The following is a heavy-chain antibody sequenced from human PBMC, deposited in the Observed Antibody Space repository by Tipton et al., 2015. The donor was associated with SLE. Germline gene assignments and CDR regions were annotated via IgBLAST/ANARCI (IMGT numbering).Heavy chain of an antibody. V-gene: IGHV1-69*05. Sequence: QSGAEVKKPGSSVKVSCKASGGTFSNYAISWVRQAPGQGLEWMGGIIPIYGTADYAQKFQGRVTITTDELTSTAYMELSSLRSEDTAVYYCARATDCSGGSCYLVGVFDMWGQGTMVTVSS. CDR3: ARATDCSGGSCYLVGVFDM. J-gene: IGHJ3*02. CDR2: IIPIYGTA. D-gene: IGHD2-15*01. CDR1: GGTFSNYA.